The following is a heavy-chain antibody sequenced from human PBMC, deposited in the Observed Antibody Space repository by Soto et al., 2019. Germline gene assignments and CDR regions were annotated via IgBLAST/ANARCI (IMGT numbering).Heavy chain of an antibody. CDR2: ISYDGSNK. CDR1: GFTFSSYG. V-gene: IGHV3-30*18. CDR3: AKDGQGYSYCAPYYFDY. Sequence: QVQLVESGGGVVQPGRSLRLSCAASGFTFSSYGMHWVRQAPGKGLEWVAVISYDGSNKYYADSVKGRFTISRDNSKNPLYLQMNSLRADDTAVYYCAKDGQGYSYCAPYYFDYWGQGTLVTVSS. J-gene: IGHJ4*02. D-gene: IGHD5-18*01.